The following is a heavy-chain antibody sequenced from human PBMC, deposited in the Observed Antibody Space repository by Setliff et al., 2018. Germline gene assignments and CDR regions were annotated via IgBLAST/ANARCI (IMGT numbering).Heavy chain of an antibody. Sequence: SETLSLTCTVSGDSISSDNYYWNWIRQHPEKGLEWIGYISYSGSTYYNPSLKSRVTISVDTSKNQFSLKLSSVTAADTAVYYCLGYCSGGSCYLDAFDIWGQGTMVTVSS. CDR2: ISYSGST. V-gene: IGHV4-30-4*08. J-gene: IGHJ3*02. D-gene: IGHD2-15*01. CDR3: LGYCSGGSCYLDAFDI. CDR1: GDSISSDNYY.